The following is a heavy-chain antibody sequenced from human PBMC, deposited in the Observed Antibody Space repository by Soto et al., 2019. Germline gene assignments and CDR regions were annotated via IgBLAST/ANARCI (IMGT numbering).Heavy chain of an antibody. V-gene: IGHV1-2*04. CDR2: INPNSGGT. CDR3: ARDSGGGSGSYWLMDY. Sequence: ASVKVSCKASGYTFTGYYMHWVRQAPGQGLEWMGWINPNSGGTNYAQKFQGWVTMTRDTSISTAYMELSRLRSDDTAVYYCARDSGGGSGSYWLMDYWGQGTLVTVSS. J-gene: IGHJ4*02. D-gene: IGHD3-10*01. CDR1: GYTFTGYY.